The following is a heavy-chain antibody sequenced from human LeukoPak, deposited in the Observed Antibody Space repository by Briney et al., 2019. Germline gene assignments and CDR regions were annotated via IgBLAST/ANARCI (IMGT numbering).Heavy chain of an antibody. CDR2: LSWDDDK. V-gene: IGHV2-5*02. CDR3: AHAYSSGWYQGLDYFDY. D-gene: IGHD6-19*01. Sequence: KLSGPTLAKPTQTLTLTCTFSGFSLSTPGVGVGWIRQPPGKALEWPALLSWDDDKRYSPSLKSRLTITKDTSNTQVVLTMTNMDPVDTATYYCAHAYSSGWYQGLDYFDYWGQGTLVTVSS. J-gene: IGHJ4*02. CDR1: GFSLSTPGVG.